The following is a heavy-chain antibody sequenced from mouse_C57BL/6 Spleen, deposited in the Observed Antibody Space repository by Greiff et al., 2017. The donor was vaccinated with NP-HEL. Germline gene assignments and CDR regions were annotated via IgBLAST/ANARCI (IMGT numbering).Heavy chain of an antibody. Sequence: QVQLQQPGAELVKPGASVTMSCKASGYTFTSYWITWVKQRPGQGLEWIGDIYPGSGSTNYNENIKRKANLTVDTSSSTAYMQHSSVTSEDSAVDNSGRRFDYGGQGTTLTVSS. CDR3: GRRFDY. V-gene: IGHV1-55*01. J-gene: IGHJ2*01. CDR2: IYPGSGST. CDR1: GYTFTSYW.